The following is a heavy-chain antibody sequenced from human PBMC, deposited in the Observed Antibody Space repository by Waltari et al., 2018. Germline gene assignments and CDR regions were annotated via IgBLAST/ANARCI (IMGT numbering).Heavy chain of an antibody. J-gene: IGHJ6*03. CDR3: ARRRAAAGPYYYYYYMDV. CDR1: GFTFSSYW. V-gene: IGHV3-7*03. CDR2: IKQDGSEK. D-gene: IGHD6-13*01. Sequence: VQLVESGGGLVQPGGSLRLSCAASGFTFSSYWMSWVRQAPGKGLEWVANIKQDGSEKYYVDSVKGRFTISRDNAKNSLYLQMNSLRAEDTAVYYCARRRAAAGPYYYYYYMDVWGKGTRSPSP.